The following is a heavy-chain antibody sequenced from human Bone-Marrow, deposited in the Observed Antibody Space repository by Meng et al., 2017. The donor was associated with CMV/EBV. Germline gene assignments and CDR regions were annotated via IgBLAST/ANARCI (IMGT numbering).Heavy chain of an antibody. CDR2: INTDGSIT. V-gene: IGHV3-74*01. D-gene: IGHD3-9*01. J-gene: IGHJ4*02. CDR1: GFTFSSYW. CDR3: ARDSYDNLDY. Sequence: GESLKISCAVSGFTFSSYWMHWVRQAPGKGLIWVSRINTDGSITNFADSVKGRFTISRDNAKNTLYLQMNGLRAEDTAMYYCARDSYDNLDYWAQGTLVTFSS.